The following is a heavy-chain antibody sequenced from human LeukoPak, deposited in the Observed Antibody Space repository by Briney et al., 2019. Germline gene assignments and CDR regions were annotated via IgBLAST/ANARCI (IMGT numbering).Heavy chain of an antibody. CDR1: GGSISSYY. J-gene: IGHJ4*02. Sequence: TSETLSLTCTVSGGSISSYYWSWIRQPPGKGLEWIGSIYYSGSTYYNPSLKSRVTISVDTSKNQFSLKLSSVTAADTAVYYCARRPYCSGGSCYSMNYFDYWGQGTLVTVSS. V-gene: IGHV4-59*05. CDR2: IYYSGST. CDR3: ARRPYCSGGSCYSMNYFDY. D-gene: IGHD2-15*01.